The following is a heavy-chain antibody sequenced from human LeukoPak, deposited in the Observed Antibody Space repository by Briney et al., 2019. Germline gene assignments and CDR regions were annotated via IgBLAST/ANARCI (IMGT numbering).Heavy chain of an antibody. CDR2: IYYSGSA. D-gene: IGHD6-25*01. J-gene: IGHJ6*03. CDR1: GGSISSYY. Sequence: PSETLSLTCTVSGGSISSYYWSWIRQPPGKGLEWIGYIYYSGSASYNPSLNSRVTVSVDKSKNQISLKLTSVTAADTAVYYCARFPASAEYRHYYHMDVWGKGTTVTVSS. V-gene: IGHV4-59*01. CDR3: ARFPASAEYRHYYHMDV.